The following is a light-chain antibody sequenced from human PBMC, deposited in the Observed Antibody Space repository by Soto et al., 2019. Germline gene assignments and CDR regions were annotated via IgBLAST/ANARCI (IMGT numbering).Light chain of an antibody. Sequence: EIVMTQSPATLSVSPGERATLSCRASQSVSSNLAWYQQKPGQAPRLLIYGASTRATGIPARFSGSGSGTDFTLTISSLKSEVFAFFYFRKYDNGPFTFGQGTRLEIK. V-gene: IGKV3-15*01. CDR1: QSVSSN. CDR3: RKYDNGPFT. J-gene: IGKJ5*01. CDR2: GAS.